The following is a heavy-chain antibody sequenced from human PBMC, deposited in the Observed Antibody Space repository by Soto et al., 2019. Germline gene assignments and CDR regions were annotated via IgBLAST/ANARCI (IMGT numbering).Heavy chain of an antibody. CDR1: GFSLSTTGVG. D-gene: IGHD3-10*01. CDR3: ARSLWFGELP. Sequence: QITLKESGPTLVKPTQTLTLTCSFSGFSLSTTGVGVCWIRQSPGKALEWLAIIYWDNDKRYSPSLKSRVTITKDTSKNQVVLTVTNMDPVDTGTYYCARSLWFGELPWGQGALVTVSS. CDR2: IYWDNDK. V-gene: IGHV2-5*02. J-gene: IGHJ5*02.